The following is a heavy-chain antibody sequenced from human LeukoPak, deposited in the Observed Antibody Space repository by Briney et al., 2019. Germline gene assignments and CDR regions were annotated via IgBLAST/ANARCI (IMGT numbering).Heavy chain of an antibody. D-gene: IGHD5-18*01. V-gene: IGHV1-2*02. CDR2: INPNSGGT. Sequence: ASVKVSCKASGYTFIGYYMHWVRQAPGQGLEWMGWINPNSGGTNYAQKFQGRVTMTRDTSISTAYMELSRLRSDDTAVYYCARRRSYGRVPSAFDIWGQGTMVTVSS. CDR1: GYTFIGYY. J-gene: IGHJ3*02. CDR3: ARRRSYGRVPSAFDI.